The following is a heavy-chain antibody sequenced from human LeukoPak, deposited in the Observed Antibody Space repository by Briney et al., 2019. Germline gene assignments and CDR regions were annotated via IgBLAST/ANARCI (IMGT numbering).Heavy chain of an antibody. CDR3: ARGVGARGYFDY. J-gene: IGHJ4*02. V-gene: IGHV3-30-3*01. Sequence: GGSLRLSCAASGFTFSSYAMHWVRQAPGKELEWVAVISYDGSNKYYADSVKGRFTISRDNSKNTLYLQMNSLRAEDTAVYYCARGVGARGYFDYWGQGTLVTVSS. D-gene: IGHD1-26*01. CDR1: GFTFSSYA. CDR2: ISYDGSNK.